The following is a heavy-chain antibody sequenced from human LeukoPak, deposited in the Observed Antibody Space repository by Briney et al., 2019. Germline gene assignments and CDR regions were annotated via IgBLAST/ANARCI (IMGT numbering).Heavy chain of an antibody. CDR3: AKGGGGALYPHYGDYY. J-gene: IGHJ4*02. CDR2: ISSNGGSS. CDR1: AFILTTYG. Sequence: RGSLRLSCAADAFILTTYGISWVSQAPGKGLEWVSAISSNGGSSYYAVSVKGGFTISRDNSKHTLYLQMNSLRAEDTAGYYCAKGGGGALYPHYGDYYLGQGTLVTVSS. V-gene: IGHV3-23*01. D-gene: IGHD4-17*01.